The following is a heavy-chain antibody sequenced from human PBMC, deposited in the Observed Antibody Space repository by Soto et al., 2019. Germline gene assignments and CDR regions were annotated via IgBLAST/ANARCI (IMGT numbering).Heavy chain of an antibody. CDR3: ARGHLGIAVAGPDAFDI. D-gene: IGHD6-19*01. CDR1: GGSISSYY. CDR2: IYYSGST. V-gene: IGHV4-59*01. J-gene: IGHJ3*02. Sequence: PSETLSLTCTVSGGSISSYYWSWIRQPPGKGLEWIGYIYYSGSTNYNPSLKSRVTISVDTSKNQFSLKLSSVTAADTAVYYCARGHLGIAVAGPDAFDIWGQGTMVTVSS.